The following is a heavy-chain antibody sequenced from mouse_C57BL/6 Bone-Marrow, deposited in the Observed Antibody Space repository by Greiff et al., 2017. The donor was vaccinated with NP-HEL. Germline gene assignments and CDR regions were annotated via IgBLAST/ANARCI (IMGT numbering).Heavy chain of an antibody. J-gene: IGHJ3*01. Sequence: EVKLMESGPGLVKPSQSLSLTCSATGYSITSGYYWNWIRQFPGNKLEWMGYISYDGSNNYNPSLKNRISITRDTSKNQFFLKLNSVTTEDTATYYCATNDYGGFAYWGQGTLVTVSA. CDR1: GYSITSGYY. V-gene: IGHV3-6*01. CDR2: ISYDGSN. CDR3: ATNDYGGFAY. D-gene: IGHD2-4*01.